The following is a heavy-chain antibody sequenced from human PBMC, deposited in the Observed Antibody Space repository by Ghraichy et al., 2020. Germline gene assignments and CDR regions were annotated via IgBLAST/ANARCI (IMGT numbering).Heavy chain of an antibody. J-gene: IGHJ4*02. CDR3: ARDSELSH. V-gene: IGHV3-48*02. D-gene: IGHD1-26*01. Sequence: GESLNISCAASGFTFSDYSMNWVRQAPGKGLEWVAYIGSSASPTFYSDSVKGQFTVSRDSGRNSLYLQMNSLRDEDTAVYYCARDSELSHWGQGALVTVSS. CDR1: GFTFSDYS. CDR2: IGSSASPT.